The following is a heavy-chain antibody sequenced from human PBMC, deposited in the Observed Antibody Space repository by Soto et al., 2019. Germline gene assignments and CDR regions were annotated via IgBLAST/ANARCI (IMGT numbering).Heavy chain of an antibody. D-gene: IGHD3-10*01. CDR2: IYHRGST. Sequence: QVQLQESGPGLVKPSGTLSLTCAVSGGSISSSNWWSWVRQPPGKGLEWIGKIYHRGSTNYNPSLESRVTISVDKSKNQFSLKLSSVTAADTAVYYCARVYMVRGPIIRYFDYWGQGTLVTVSS. J-gene: IGHJ4*02. V-gene: IGHV4-4*02. CDR1: GGSISSSNW. CDR3: ARVYMVRGPIIRYFDY.